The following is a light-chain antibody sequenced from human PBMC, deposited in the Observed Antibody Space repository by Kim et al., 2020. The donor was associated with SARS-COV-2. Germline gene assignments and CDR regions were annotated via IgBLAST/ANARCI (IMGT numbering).Light chain of an antibody. CDR3: QQYNNWPPYT. CDR1: QSVGGN. CDR2: RAS. V-gene: IGKV3-15*01. J-gene: IGKJ2*01. Sequence: PGEGAALSCRASQSVGGNLAWYQQKPGQAPRLLIYRASTRATGIPARFSGSGSGTEFTLTISSLQSEDFAVYYCQQYNNWPPYTFGQGTKLEI.